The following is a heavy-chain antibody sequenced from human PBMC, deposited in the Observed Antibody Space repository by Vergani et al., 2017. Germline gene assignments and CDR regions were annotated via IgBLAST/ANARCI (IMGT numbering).Heavy chain of an antibody. J-gene: IGHJ6*03. V-gene: IGHV1-69*02. CDR2: IIPILGIA. CDR3: AVVVAASSDYYYYMDV. CDR1: GGTFSSYT. D-gene: IGHD2-15*01. Sequence: QVQLVQSGAEVKKPGSSVKVSCKASGGTFSSYTISWVRQAPGQGLEWMGRIIPILGIANYAQKFQGRVTITADKSTSTAYMELSSLRSEDTAVYYCAVVVAASSDYYYYMDVWGKGTTVTVSS.